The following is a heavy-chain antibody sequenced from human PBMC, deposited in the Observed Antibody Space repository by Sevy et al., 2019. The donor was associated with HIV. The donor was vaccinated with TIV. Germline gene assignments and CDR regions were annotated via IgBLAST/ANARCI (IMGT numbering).Heavy chain of an antibody. CDR3: ASQYYHGSGSYYNVGAFDI. V-gene: IGHV1-2*02. CDR2: INPNSRGT. D-gene: IGHD3-10*01. J-gene: IGHJ3*02. Sequence: GTVKVSCKASGYTFTGYYMHWVGQAPRQGLERMGWINPNSRGTNYAQKFQGRVTMTRDTSISTAYMELSRLRSDDTAAYDCASQYYHGSGSYYNVGAFDIWGQGTMVTVSS. CDR1: GYTFTGYY.